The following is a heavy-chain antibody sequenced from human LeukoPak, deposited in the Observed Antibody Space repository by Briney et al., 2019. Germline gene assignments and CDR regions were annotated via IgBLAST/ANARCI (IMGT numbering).Heavy chain of an antibody. Sequence: SETLSLTCTVSGGSISSYYWSWIRQPPGKGLEWIGYSYYSGSTNYNPSLKSRVTISVDTSKNQFSLKLSSVTAADTAVYYCARYYYDSSGYYYYYGMDVWGQGTTVTVSS. V-gene: IGHV4-59*01. CDR3: ARYYYDSSGYYYYYGMDV. CDR2: SYYSGST. D-gene: IGHD3-22*01. CDR1: GGSISSYY. J-gene: IGHJ6*02.